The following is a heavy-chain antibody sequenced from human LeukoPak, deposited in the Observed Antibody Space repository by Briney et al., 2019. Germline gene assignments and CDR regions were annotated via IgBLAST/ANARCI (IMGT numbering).Heavy chain of an antibody. J-gene: IGHJ4*02. V-gene: IGHV3-33*06. CDR3: AKQYGFWSGPDY. CDR1: GFSFSSYG. CDR2: IWSDGSKK. Sequence: PGRSLRLSCAASGFSFSSYGMHWVRQAPGKGLEWVAVIWSDGSKKYCADSVKGRFTISRDNSKNTLYLQMNSLRVEDTAVYYCAKQYGFWSGPDYWGQGTLVTVSS. D-gene: IGHD3-3*01.